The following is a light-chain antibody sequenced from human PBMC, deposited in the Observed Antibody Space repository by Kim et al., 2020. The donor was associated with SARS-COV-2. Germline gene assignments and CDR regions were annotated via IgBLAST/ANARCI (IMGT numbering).Light chain of an antibody. Sequence: PSLAPGDRATCSGRAGHSLSFSYISWYQEKLGQAPRLPVYGASKRATCIPDRFSCSGSGTDFTLTISSLDPEDFAVYYCQQYGTTFGQGTKVDIK. J-gene: IGKJ1*01. CDR3: QQYGTT. CDR1: HSLSFSY. CDR2: GAS. V-gene: IGKV3-20*01.